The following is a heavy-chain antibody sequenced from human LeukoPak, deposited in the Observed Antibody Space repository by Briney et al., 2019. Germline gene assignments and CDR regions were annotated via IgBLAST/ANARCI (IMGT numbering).Heavy chain of an antibody. CDR2: IYYSGST. CDR3: SRANYFDY. V-gene: IGHV4-59*01. Sequence: SGTLSHTCTVSGGSLSSYYWSWMRPPPGKGLEWIGDIYYSGSTNYNPSLKSRVTISVDTSKNQFSLKLNSVTPADTAVYYCSRANYFDYWGQGTLVTVSS. J-gene: IGHJ4*02. CDR1: GGSLSSYY.